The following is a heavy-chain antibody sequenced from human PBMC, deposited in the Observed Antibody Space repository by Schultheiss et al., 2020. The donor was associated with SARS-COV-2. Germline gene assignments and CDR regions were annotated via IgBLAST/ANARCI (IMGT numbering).Heavy chain of an antibody. V-gene: IGHV1-46*01. CDR2: INPSGGST. J-gene: IGHJ4*02. CDR1: GYTFIDYY. Sequence: GGSLRLSCKASGYTFIDYYMHWVRQAPGQGLEWMGIINPSGGSTSYAQKFQGRVTMTRDTSTSTVYMELSSLRSEDTAVYYCARDRDSSGYYYIDYWGQGTLVTVSS. CDR3: ARDRDSSGYYYIDY. D-gene: IGHD3-22*01.